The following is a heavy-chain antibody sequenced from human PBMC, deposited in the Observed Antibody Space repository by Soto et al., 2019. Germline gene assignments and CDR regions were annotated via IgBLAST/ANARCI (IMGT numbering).Heavy chain of an antibody. D-gene: IGHD2-8*01. CDR1: GFTFSSYA. CDR2: ISYDGSNK. CDR3: ARGMGLRYYFDY. J-gene: IGHJ4*02. V-gene: IGHV3-30-3*01. Sequence: GGSLRLSCAASGFTFSSYAMHWVRQAPGKGLEWVAVISYDGSNKYYADSVKGRFTISRDNSKNTLYLQMNSLRAEDTAVYYCARGMGLRYYFDYWGQGTLVTVSS.